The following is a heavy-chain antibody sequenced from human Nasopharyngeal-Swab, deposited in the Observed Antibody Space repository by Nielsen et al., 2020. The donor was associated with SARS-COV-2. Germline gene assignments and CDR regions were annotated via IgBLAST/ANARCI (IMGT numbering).Heavy chain of an antibody. Sequence: SETLSLTCAVYGGSFSVYYWSWIRKPPGKGLEWIGEINHSGSTNYNPSLKSRVTISVDTSKNQFSLKLSSVTAADTAVYYCARGWRYSSSWYKWFDPWGQGTLVTVSS. CDR2: INHSGST. CDR3: ARGWRYSSSWYKWFDP. CDR1: GGSFSVYY. J-gene: IGHJ5*02. D-gene: IGHD6-13*01. V-gene: IGHV4-34*01.